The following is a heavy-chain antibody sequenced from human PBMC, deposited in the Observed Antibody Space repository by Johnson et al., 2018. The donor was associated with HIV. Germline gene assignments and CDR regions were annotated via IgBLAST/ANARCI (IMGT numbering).Heavy chain of an antibody. Sequence: QVQLVESGGGVVQPGRSLRLSCAASGFTFSSYGMHWVRQAPGKGLEWVAVISYDETNDYYADSVKGRFTISRDNPKNTLYLQMNSLRAEDTAVYYCARDGTRYYYDSSGSRGTFDIWGQGTMVTVSS. D-gene: IGHD3-22*01. CDR3: ARDGTRYYYDSSGSRGTFDI. CDR1: GFTFSSYG. CDR2: ISYDETND. J-gene: IGHJ3*02. V-gene: IGHV3-30*03.